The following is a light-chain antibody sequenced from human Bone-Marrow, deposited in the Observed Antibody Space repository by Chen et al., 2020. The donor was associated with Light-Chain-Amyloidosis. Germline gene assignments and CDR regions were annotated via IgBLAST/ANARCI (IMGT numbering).Light chain of an antibody. CDR1: QSVSSY. Sequence: EIVLTQSPATLSLSPGERATLSCRASQSVSSYLAWYQQKPGQAPRLLIYDAYNRATGIPDRFSGSGSGTDFTLTISSLEPEDFAVYYCQQRSNWPPLTFGQGTRLEIK. CDR2: DAY. CDR3: QQRSNWPPLT. J-gene: IGKJ5*01. V-gene: IGKV3-11*01.